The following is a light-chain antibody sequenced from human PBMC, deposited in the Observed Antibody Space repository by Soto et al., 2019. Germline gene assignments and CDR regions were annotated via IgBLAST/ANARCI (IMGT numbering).Light chain of an antibody. Sequence: QSALTQPASVSGSTGPSITISCTGASSDVGGYNSVFWYQQHTGKAPKLMIYEVSNQPSGVSNRFSGSKSGNTASLTISGLQAEDEAYYYCSSYTSSSTFVVFGGGTKLTVL. V-gene: IGLV2-14*01. J-gene: IGLJ2*01. CDR2: EVS. CDR1: SSDVGGYNS. CDR3: SSYTSSSTFVV.